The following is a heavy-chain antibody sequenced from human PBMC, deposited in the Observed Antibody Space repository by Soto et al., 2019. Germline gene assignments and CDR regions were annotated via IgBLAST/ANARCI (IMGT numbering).Heavy chain of an antibody. J-gene: IGHJ6*02. V-gene: IGHV4-34*01. D-gene: IGHD2-2*01. CDR3: ARDPIVVVPAATGVVGANYYYYYGMDV. CDR1: GGSFSGYY. CDR2: IKHSGST. Sequence: SETLSLTCAVYGGSFSGYYWNWISQPPGKGLEWIGEIKHSGSTNYNPSLKSRVTISIDTSKNQFSLKLNSVTPEDTAGDYCARDPIVVVPAATGVVGANYYYYYGMDVWGQGTTVTVSS.